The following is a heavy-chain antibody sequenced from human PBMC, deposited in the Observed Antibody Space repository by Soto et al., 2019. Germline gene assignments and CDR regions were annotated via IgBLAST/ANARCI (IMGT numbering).Heavy chain of an antibody. CDR2: IYYSGST. V-gene: IGHV4-31*03. Sequence: QVQLQESGPGLVEPSQTLSLTCTVSGGSISGRDYHWSWSRQLPGKGLEWIGFIYYSGSTYYNPSLKSRVTISVDTSKNQFSLKVSSLTAADTAVYYCARESRVVAAAHDTFDVWGRGTMVTVSS. J-gene: IGHJ3*01. D-gene: IGHD2-15*01. CDR3: ARESRVVAAAHDTFDV. CDR1: GGSISGRDYH.